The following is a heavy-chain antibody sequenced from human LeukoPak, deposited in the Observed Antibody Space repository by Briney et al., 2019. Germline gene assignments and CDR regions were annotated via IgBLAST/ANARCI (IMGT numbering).Heavy chain of an antibody. CDR2: IYYSGST. V-gene: IGHV4-31*03. CDR1: VGSISIGGYY. J-gene: IGHJ4*02. D-gene: IGHD3-10*01. CDR3: WYCSYSSVSYSFHLSGCYYFDY. Sequence: SETLSLTCTVSVGSISIGGYYWSWIRQHPGKGLEWIGYIYYSGSTYYNPSLKSRVTISVDTSKNQFSLKLIYVTAADTADYAFWYCSYSSVSYSFHLSGCYYFDYWGQGTLVTVSS.